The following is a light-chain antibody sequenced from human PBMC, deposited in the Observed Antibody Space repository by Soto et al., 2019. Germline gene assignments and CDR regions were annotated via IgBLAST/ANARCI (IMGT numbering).Light chain of an antibody. CDR3: QQYDHLPFT. CDR1: QGISSW. V-gene: IGKV1-33*01. Sequence: DIQMTQSPSSVSASVGDRVTITCRASQGISSWLAWYQVKPGRAPKLLICDASNLEPGVPSRFSGSGSGTDFTFTISSLQPEDIATYYCQQYDHLPFTFGPGTKVDIK. J-gene: IGKJ3*01. CDR2: DAS.